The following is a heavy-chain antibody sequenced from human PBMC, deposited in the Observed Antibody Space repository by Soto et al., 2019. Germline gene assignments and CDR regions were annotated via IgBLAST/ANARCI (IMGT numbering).Heavy chain of an antibody. Sequence: EVQLVESGGGLVQPGGSLRLSCAASGFTFSNAWMNWVRQAPGKGLEWVGRIKIKSDGGTTDYAAPVKGRFTISRDDPKNTLYLQINSLNTEDTAVYYCTTASIGGYFDYWGQGTLVTVSS. CDR3: TTASIGGYFDY. CDR2: IKIKSDGGTT. J-gene: IGHJ4*02. D-gene: IGHD3-16*01. CDR1: GFTFSNAW. V-gene: IGHV3-15*01.